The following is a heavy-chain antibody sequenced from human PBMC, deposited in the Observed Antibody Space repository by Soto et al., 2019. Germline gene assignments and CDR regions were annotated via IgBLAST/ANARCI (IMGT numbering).Heavy chain of an antibody. CDR2: IIPIFGTA. CDR1: GGTFSSYA. CDR3: AGLNVVITLGGYYYYGMDV. V-gene: IGHV1-69*12. Sequence: QVQLVQSGAEVKKPGSSVKVSCKASGGTFSSYAISWVRQAPGQGLEWMGGIIPIFGTANYAQKFQGRVTITADESTSTAYMELSSLRSEDTAVYYCAGLNVVITLGGYYYYGMDVWGQGTTVTVSS. D-gene: IGHD3-22*01. J-gene: IGHJ6*02.